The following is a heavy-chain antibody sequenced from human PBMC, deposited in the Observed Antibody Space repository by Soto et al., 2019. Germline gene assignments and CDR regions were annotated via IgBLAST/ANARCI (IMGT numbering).Heavy chain of an antibody. Sequence: LYLTCAVSCASIGSGGLLSWVRQPPGKGLEWIAEIFHDGNTNYSPSLKSRVTISVDKSQNQFSLNVYSVTAADTAVYYCARHEGWTGPDQWGQGTLVTVSS. CDR3: ARHEGWTGPDQ. CDR1: CASIGSGGL. CDR2: IFHDGNT. J-gene: IGHJ5*02. V-gene: IGHV4-4*02. D-gene: IGHD2-8*02.